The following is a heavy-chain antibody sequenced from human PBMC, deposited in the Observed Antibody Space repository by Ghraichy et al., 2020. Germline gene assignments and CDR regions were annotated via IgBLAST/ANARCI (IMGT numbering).Heavy chain of an antibody. V-gene: IGHV4-39*01. J-gene: IGHJ3*02. CDR3: ARQLYYYDSSGYSNAFDI. CDR1: GGSISSSNYH. D-gene: IGHD3-22*01. Sequence: SETLSLTCIVSGGSISSSNYHWGWIRQPPGKGLEWIGSIFYSENTHYNTSLKSRVTIAVDTSKNQFSLRLSSVTAADTAVYYCARQLYYYDSSGYSNAFDIWGQGTMVTVSS. CDR2: IFYSENT.